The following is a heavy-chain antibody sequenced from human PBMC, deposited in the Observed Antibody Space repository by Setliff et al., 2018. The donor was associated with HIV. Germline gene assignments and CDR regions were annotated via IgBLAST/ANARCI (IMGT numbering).Heavy chain of an antibody. D-gene: IGHD6-13*01. CDR3: ARSIAAAPPHMDV. V-gene: IGHV4-34*01. J-gene: IGHJ6*03. CDR1: GGSFSGYY. CDR2: INHSGST. Sequence: LSLTCAVYGGSFSGYYWSWIRQPPGKGLEWIGEINHSGSTNYNPSLKSRVTISVDTSKNQFSLKLSSVTAADTAVYYCARSIAAAPPHMDVWGKGTTVTVSS.